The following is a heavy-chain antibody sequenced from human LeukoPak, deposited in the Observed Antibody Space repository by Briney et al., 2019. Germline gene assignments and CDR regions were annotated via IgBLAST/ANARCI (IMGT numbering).Heavy chain of an antibody. V-gene: IGHV4-59*01. CDR2: IYYSGST. CDR1: GGSISSYY. J-gene: IGHJ4*02. D-gene: IGHD1-26*01. Sequence: SETLSLTCTVSGGSISSYYWSWIRQPPGQGLEWIGYIYYSGSTNYNPSLTRRVTISVDTSKNRFSLKLRSVTPADTAVDYCAGLPVGAGYFDYWGQGTRVTVSS. CDR3: AGLPVGAGYFDY.